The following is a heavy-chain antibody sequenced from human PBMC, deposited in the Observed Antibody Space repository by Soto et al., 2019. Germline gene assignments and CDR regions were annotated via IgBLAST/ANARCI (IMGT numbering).Heavy chain of an antibody. CDR2: INPNSGGT. Sequence: ASVKVSCKASGYTFTGYYMHWVRQAPGQGLEWMGWINPNSGGTNYAQKFQGWVTMTRDTSISTAYMELNSLRDEDTAVYYCAREGGNLNWFDPWGQGTLVTVSS. CDR3: AREGGNLNWFDP. CDR1: GYTFTGYY. D-gene: IGHD1-26*01. J-gene: IGHJ5*02. V-gene: IGHV1-2*04.